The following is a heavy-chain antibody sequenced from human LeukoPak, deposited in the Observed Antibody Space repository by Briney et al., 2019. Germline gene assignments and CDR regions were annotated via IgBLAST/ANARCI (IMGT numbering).Heavy chain of an antibody. CDR3: ARRNSSGYHLFFDY. Sequence: SETLSLTCTVSGVSISSSSYYWGWIRQPPGKGLEWIGSIYYSGSTYYNPSLKSRVTTSVDTSKNQFSLKLSSVTAADTAVYYCARRNSSGYHLFFDYWGQGTLVTVSS. J-gene: IGHJ4*02. CDR1: GVSISSSSYY. CDR2: IYYSGST. D-gene: IGHD3-22*01. V-gene: IGHV4-39*01.